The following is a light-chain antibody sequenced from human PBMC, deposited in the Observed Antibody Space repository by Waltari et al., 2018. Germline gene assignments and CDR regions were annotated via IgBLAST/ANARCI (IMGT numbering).Light chain of an antibody. J-gene: IGKJ2*01. CDR1: QTIQTF. CDR3: QQSHSVPYN. Sequence: DIPVTQSPSPVSASVGGRVIITCRASQTIQTFFNWYRQRPGIAPKLLISGASTLQSGVPSRFSGRGSGSNFTLTIRNLQPEDSASYYCQQSHSVPYNFGQGTKLEIK. V-gene: IGKV1-39*01. CDR2: GAS.